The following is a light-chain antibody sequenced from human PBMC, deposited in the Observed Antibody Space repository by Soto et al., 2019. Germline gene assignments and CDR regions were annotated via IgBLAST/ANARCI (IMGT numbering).Light chain of an antibody. V-gene: IGLV4-69*01. CDR3: QTWGTGFQF. Sequence: QLVLTQSPSASASLGASVKLTCTLSSGHSSYAIAWHQKQPGKGPRYLMDLNNDGSHTKGDEIPDRSSGSSSGADRFLIISSLQSEDEADYYCQTWGTGFQFFGGGTKLTVL. CDR2: LNNDGSH. CDR1: SGHSSYA. J-gene: IGLJ2*01.